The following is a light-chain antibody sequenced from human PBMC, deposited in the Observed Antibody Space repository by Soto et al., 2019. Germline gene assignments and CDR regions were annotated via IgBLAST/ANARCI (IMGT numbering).Light chain of an antibody. Sequence: EIVMTQFPATLSVFPGERATLSCRASQSVSSSYLAWYQQKPGQAPRLLLYGASSRATGIPDRFSGSGSGTDFTFTISSLQPEDIATYYCQQYDNLPLTFGGGTKVDI. CDR1: QSVSSSY. CDR2: GAS. CDR3: QQYDNLPLT. J-gene: IGKJ4*01. V-gene: IGKV3-20*01.